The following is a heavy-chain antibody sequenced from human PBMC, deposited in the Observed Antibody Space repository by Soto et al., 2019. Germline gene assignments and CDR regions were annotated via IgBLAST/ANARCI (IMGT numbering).Heavy chain of an antibody. D-gene: IGHD2-2*01. V-gene: IGHV5-10-1*03. CDR3: ARIYCTTTCDSWFDP. J-gene: IGHJ5*02. CDR1: GYSFTTFW. Sequence: VQLVQSGAEVKKPGESLRISCTGFGYSFTTFWISWVRQMPGRGLEWMGRIDPRDSYVTYSPSFEGHVTISIDKSISTAYLQWGSLKASDTVMYYCARIYCTTTCDSWFDPWGQGTLVTVSS. CDR2: IDPRDSYV.